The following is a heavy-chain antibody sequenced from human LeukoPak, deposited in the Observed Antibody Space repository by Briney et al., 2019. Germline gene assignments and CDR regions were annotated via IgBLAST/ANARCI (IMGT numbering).Heavy chain of an antibody. CDR1: CASVSDSFSY. V-gene: IGHV4-39*01. CDR3: ARLTKGRYFDYIFAF. Sequence: SETLSPPCTVSCASVSDSFSYWGLVRQPPGEGLEWVANVYYTGSTYYNPSLKSRVTMSVDTSKNQFSLKMTSVTAADTAIYYCARLTKGRYFDYIFAFWGQGILVTVSS. J-gene: IGHJ4*02. D-gene: IGHD3-9*01. CDR2: VYYTGST.